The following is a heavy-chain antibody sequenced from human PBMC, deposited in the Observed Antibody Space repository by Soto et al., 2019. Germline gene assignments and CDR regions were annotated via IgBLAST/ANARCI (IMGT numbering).Heavy chain of an antibody. Sequence: ASVKVSCKVSGYTLTELCMHWVLQAPGKGVEWMGGFDPEDGATIYAQKFQGRVTMTEDTSTDTAYMELSSLRSEDTAVYYCARAAPTLLRGPYYYYGMDVWGQGTTVTVSS. J-gene: IGHJ6*02. CDR3: ARAAPTLLRGPYYYYGMDV. CDR2: FDPEDGAT. V-gene: IGHV1-24*01. CDR1: GYTLTELC.